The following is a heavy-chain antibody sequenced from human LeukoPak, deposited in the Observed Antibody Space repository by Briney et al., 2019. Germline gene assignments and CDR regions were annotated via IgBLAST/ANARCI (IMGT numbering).Heavy chain of an antibody. D-gene: IGHD3-22*01. Sequence: AASVKVSCKASGYTFTGYYMHWVRQAPGQGLEWMGWINPNSGGTDYAQKFQGRVTMTRDTSISTAYMELSRLRSDDTAVYYCARYYDSSGYYYDAFDIWGQGTMVTVSS. CDR3: ARYYDSSGYYYDAFDI. CDR1: GYTFTGYY. J-gene: IGHJ3*02. CDR2: INPNSGGT. V-gene: IGHV1-2*02.